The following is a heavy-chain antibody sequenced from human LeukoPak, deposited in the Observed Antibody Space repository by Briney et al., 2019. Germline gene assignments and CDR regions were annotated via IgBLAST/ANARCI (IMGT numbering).Heavy chain of an antibody. CDR2: IYYTGST. J-gene: IGHJ4*02. V-gene: IGHV4-59*01. CDR1: GDSIRSYY. Sequence: SETLSLTCTVSGDSIRSYYWSWIRQPPGMGLEWIGYIYYTGSTNYNPSLKSRVTLPLDTSKNQFSLKLSSVTAADTALYYCARMQRGYYFDYWGQGTLVTASS. D-gene: IGHD2-15*01. CDR3: ARMQRGYYFDY.